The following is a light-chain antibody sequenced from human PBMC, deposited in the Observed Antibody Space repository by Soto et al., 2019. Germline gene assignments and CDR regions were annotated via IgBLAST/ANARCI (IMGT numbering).Light chain of an antibody. V-gene: IGKV1-5*01. CDR1: QSISGW. J-gene: IGKJ2*01. CDR2: DAS. Sequence: DIQMTQSPSTLSASVGDRATITCRASQSISGWLAWYQQKPGKAPNLLISDASSLESGVPSRFSGSGSGTEFTLTISGLQPDDFATYYCQQYSSYPSFGQGTKLEIK. CDR3: QQYSSYPS.